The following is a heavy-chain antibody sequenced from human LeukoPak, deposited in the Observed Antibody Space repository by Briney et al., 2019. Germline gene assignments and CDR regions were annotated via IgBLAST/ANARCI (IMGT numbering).Heavy chain of an antibody. CDR1: VGSISSSSYY. Sequence: SETLSLTCTVPVGSISSSSYYWGWVRQPPGKGLEWLGSIYYGGSTYYTPSLKSRVTISVDKSKNQFSLMQSSVTAADTAVYYCARGRLARRHYFDYGGQGARVTVSA. CDR2: IYYGGST. V-gene: IGHV4-39*01. D-gene: IGHD6-19*01. J-gene: IGHJ4*02. CDR3: ARGRLARRHYFDY.